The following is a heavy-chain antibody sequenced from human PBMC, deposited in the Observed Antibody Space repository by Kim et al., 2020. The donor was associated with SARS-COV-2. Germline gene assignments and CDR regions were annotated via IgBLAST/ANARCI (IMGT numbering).Heavy chain of an antibody. J-gene: IGHJ4*02. CDR3: ARDHGGHFDY. D-gene: IGHD3-16*01. Sequence: GNTYSNPSLKGRVTISVDPSKNPFSLKLRSVTAADTAVYYCARDHGGHFDYWGQGTLVTVSS. CDR2: GNT. V-gene: IGHV4-31*02.